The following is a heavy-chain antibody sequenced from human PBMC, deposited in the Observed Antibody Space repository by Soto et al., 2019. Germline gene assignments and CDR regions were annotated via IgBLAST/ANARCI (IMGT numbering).Heavy chain of an antibody. CDR3: ARRILNWFDP. CDR1: GYTLTELS. Sequence: GASVKVSCKVSGYTLTELSMHWVRQAPGKGLEWMGGFDPEDGETIYAQKFQGRVTMTKDTSTNTAYMELRSLRSDDTAVYYCARRILNWFDPWGQGTLVTVSS. J-gene: IGHJ5*02. CDR2: FDPEDGET. V-gene: IGHV1-24*01.